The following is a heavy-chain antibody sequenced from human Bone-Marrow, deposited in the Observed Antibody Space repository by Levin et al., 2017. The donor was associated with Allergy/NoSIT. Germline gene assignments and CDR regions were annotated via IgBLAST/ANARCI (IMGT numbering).Heavy chain of an antibody. Sequence: SCAASGFSLTTYSMNWIRQAPGKGLEWVASISGTSDYIFYADSVKGRFTVSRDNFENSLFLQMNSLRDEDTAVYYCARDLSYYGSGSYYYFDHWGQGIPVTVSS. V-gene: IGHV3-21*01. CDR1: GFSLTTYS. CDR3: ARDLSYYGSGSYYYFDH. J-gene: IGHJ4*02. CDR2: ISGTSDYI. D-gene: IGHD3-10*01.